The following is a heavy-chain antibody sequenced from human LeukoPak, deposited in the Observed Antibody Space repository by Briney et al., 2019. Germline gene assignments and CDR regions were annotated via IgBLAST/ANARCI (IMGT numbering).Heavy chain of an antibody. CDR3: AKQMSTVTFTPFDY. D-gene: IGHD4-17*01. CDR2: ISGSGGST. CDR1: GFTLRSHA. Sequence: GGSLRLSCAASGFTLRSHAMSWVRQAPGKGLEWVSGISGSGGSTYYVDSVKGRFTISRDDSKNTLYLQMNSLRADDTAVYYCAKQMSTVTFTPFDYWGQGTLVTVSS. J-gene: IGHJ4*02. V-gene: IGHV3-23*01.